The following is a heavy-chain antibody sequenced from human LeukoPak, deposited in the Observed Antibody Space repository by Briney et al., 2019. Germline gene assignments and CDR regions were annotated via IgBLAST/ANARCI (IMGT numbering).Heavy chain of an antibody. D-gene: IGHD1-26*01. CDR1: GGSISSSSYY. Sequence: SETLSLTCTVSGGSISSSSYYWGWIRQPPGKGLEWIGEINHSGSTNYNPSLKSRVTISVDTSKNQFSLKLSSVTAADTAVYYCARHPSVVGATSLDYWGQGTLVTVSS. J-gene: IGHJ4*02. CDR2: INHSGST. CDR3: ARHPSVVGATSLDY. V-gene: IGHV4-39*01.